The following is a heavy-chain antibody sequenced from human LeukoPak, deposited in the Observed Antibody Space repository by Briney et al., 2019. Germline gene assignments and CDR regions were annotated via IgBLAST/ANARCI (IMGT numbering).Heavy chain of an antibody. CDR3: ARDYGSGSYSSEFDY. CDR2: INPHSGGT. CDR1: GYTFTGYY. Sequence: ASVKVSCKASGYTFTGYYMHWVRQAPGQGLEWMGWINPHSGGTNSAQKFQGRVTMTRDTSISTTYMELSRLRSDDTAVYYCARDYGSGSYSSEFDYWGQGTLVTVSS. J-gene: IGHJ4*02. V-gene: IGHV1-2*02. D-gene: IGHD3-10*01.